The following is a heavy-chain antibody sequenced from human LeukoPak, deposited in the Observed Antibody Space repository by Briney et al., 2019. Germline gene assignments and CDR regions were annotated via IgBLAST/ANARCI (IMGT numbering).Heavy chain of an antibody. D-gene: IGHD2-8*02. V-gene: IGHV1-69*13. CDR1: GGTFISYA. J-gene: IGHJ4*02. CDR2: IIPIFGTA. Sequence: SVKVSCKASGGTFISYAISWVRQAPGQGLEWMGGIIPIFGTANYAQKFQGRVTITADESTSTAYMELSSLRSEDTAVYYCAGDYRQNGGTGTFDYWGQGTLVTVSS. CDR3: AGDYRQNGGTGTFDY.